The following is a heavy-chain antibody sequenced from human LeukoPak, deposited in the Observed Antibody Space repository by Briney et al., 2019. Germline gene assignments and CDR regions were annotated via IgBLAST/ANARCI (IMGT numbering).Heavy chain of an antibody. D-gene: IGHD6-13*01. V-gene: IGHV4-39*07. CDR2: IYYSGST. Sequence: SETLSLTCTVSGGSISSSSYYWGWIRQPPGKGLEWIGSIYYSGSTYYNPSLKSRVTISVDTSKNQFSLKLSSVTAADTAVYYCARAAAGTYYFDYWGQGTLVTVSS. J-gene: IGHJ4*02. CDR3: ARAAAGTYYFDY. CDR1: GGSISSSSYY.